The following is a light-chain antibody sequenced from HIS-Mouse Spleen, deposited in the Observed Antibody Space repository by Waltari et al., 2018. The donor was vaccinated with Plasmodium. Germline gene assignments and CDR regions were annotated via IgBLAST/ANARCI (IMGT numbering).Light chain of an antibody. J-gene: IGKJ3*01. CDR1: QSVSSN. Sequence: EIVTTQSPATLSVSPGERATLSCRARQSVSSNLAWSQQKPGQAPRLLSYGASTRANGIPARFSGSGSGTEFTLTISSLQSEDFAVYYCQQYNNWSFTFGPGTKVDIK. CDR3: QQYNNWSFT. V-gene: IGKV3-15*01. CDR2: GAS.